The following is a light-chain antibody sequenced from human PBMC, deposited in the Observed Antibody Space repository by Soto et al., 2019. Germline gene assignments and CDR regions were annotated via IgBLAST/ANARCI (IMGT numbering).Light chain of an antibody. CDR1: QSVRSNF. Sequence: EIVLSQSPGTLSLSPGERANLSCRASQSVRSNFLAWYQQKPGQAPRLLIYGASSRATGIPDRFSGSGSGTDFTLTISRLEPEDFAVYYCQQYANSRWTVGQGTKVDI. CDR3: QQYANSRWT. J-gene: IGKJ1*01. CDR2: GAS. V-gene: IGKV3-20*01.